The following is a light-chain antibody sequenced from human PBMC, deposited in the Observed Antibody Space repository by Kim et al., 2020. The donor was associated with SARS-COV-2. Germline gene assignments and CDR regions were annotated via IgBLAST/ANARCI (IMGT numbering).Light chain of an antibody. V-gene: IGKV3-20*01. Sequence: SPGERATLSCRASQSVSSSYLAWYQQKPGQAPRLLIYGASSRATGIPDRFSGSGSGTDFTLIISRLEPEDFAVYYCQQYGRSARAFGQGTKVDIK. CDR1: QSVSSSY. CDR3: QQYGRSARA. J-gene: IGKJ1*01. CDR2: GAS.